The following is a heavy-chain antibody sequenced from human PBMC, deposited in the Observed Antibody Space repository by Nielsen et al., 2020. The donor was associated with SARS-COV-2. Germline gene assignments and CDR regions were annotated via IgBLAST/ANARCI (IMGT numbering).Heavy chain of an antibody. V-gene: IGHV5-10-1*01. D-gene: IGHD6-6*01. CDR1: GYSFTSYW. CDR3: ASASSPGDYYYYYMDV. J-gene: IGHJ6*03. Sequence: GESLKISCKGSGYSFTSYWIGWVRQMPGKGLEWMGRIDPSDSYTNYSPSFQGHVTISADKSISTAYLQWSSLKASDTAMYYCASASSPGDYYYYYMDVWGKGTTVTVSS. CDR2: IDPSDSYT.